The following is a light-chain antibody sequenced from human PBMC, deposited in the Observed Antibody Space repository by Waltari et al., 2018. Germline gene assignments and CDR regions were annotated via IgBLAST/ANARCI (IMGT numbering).Light chain of an antibody. J-gene: IGLJ3*02. CDR2: RNN. CDR3: AAWDDSLSGWV. CDR1: SSKLGSNY. Sequence: QSVLTQPHSASGTPGQRVTISCSGSSSKLGSNYVYWYPQPPGTAPKLLIYRNNQRPSGVPNRFSGANSGTSASLAIRGLRSEDEADYYCAAWDDSLSGWVFGGGTKLTVL. V-gene: IGLV1-47*01.